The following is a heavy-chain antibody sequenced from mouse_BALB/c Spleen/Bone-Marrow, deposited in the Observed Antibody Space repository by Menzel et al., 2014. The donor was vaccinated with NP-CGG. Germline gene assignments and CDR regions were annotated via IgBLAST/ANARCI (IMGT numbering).Heavy chain of an antibody. CDR3: ARWKYYAMDY. CDR1: GFNIKDTY. Sequence: EVQLQQSGAELVKPGASVKLSCTASGFNIKDTYMHWVKQRPEQGLEWTGRIDPANGNTKYDPKFQGKATMTADTSSNTAYLQLSSLTSEDTAVYYCARWKYYAMDYWGQGTSVTVSS. J-gene: IGHJ4*01. V-gene: IGHV14-3*02. CDR2: IDPANGNT.